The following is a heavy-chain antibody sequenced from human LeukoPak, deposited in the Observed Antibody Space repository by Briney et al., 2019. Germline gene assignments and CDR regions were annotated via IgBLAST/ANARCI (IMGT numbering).Heavy chain of an antibody. CDR3: ARGRSRVTIFGVALNWLDS. V-gene: IGHV4-34*01. Sequence: SETLSFTCAVYGGSFSNYDWTWIRQPPGKGLEWIGEIHHSGRTNYNPSLKSRITISADTSKKQFSLRLSSVTAADTAVYYCARGRSRVTIFGVALNWLDSWGQGNLVTVSS. J-gene: IGHJ5*01. D-gene: IGHD3-3*01. CDR2: IHHSGRT. CDR1: GGSFSNYD.